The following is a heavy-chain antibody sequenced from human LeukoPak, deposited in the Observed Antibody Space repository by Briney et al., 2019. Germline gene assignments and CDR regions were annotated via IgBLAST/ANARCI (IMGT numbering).Heavy chain of an antibody. Sequence: PSETLSLTCTVSGGSISSYYWSWIRQPPGKGLEWIGYIYYSGSTNYNPSLKSRVTISVDTSKNQFSLKLSSVTAADTAVYYCARAHDYYDSSGYYPFDYWGQGTLVTVSS. CDR3: ARAHDYYDSSGYYPFDY. J-gene: IGHJ4*02. CDR2: IYYSGST. D-gene: IGHD3-22*01. CDR1: GGSISSYY. V-gene: IGHV4-59*01.